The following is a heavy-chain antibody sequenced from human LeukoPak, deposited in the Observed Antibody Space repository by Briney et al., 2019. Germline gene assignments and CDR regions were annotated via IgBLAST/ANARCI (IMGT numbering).Heavy chain of an antibody. CDR1: GFTFSNYG. CDR3: TKGVLGGTQSVSAGLDS. J-gene: IGHJ4*02. D-gene: IGHD3-16*01. Sequence: GRSLRLSCVAPGFTFSNYGMHWVRQAPGKGLEWVAVISYDGSNKYYADSVKGRFTISRDNSKNTPYLQMNSLRAEDTAVYYCTKGVLGGTQSVSAGLDSWGQGTLVTVSS. V-gene: IGHV3-30*18. CDR2: ISYDGSNK.